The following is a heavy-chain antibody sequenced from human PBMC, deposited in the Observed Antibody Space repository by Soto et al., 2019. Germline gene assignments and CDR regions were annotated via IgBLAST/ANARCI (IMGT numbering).Heavy chain of an antibody. Sequence: EVQLVESGGGLVQPGRSLRLSCAASGFTFDDYAMHWVRQAPGKGLEWVSGISWNSGSIGYGDSVKGRFTISRDNAKNSLYLQMNSLRTEDTALYYCAKDMGMVRGAYYYGMDVWGQGTTVTVSS. V-gene: IGHV3-9*01. CDR2: ISWNSGSI. J-gene: IGHJ6*02. CDR3: AKDMGMVRGAYYYGMDV. CDR1: GFTFDDYA. D-gene: IGHD3-10*01.